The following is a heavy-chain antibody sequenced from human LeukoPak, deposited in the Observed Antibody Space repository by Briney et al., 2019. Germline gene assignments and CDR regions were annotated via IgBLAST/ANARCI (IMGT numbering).Heavy chain of an antibody. CDR1: GFTFSSYW. Sequence: HPGGSLRLSCAASGFTFSSYWMSWVRQAPGKGLEWVANIKQDGGEKYYVDSVKGRFTISRDNSKNTLYLQMNSLRAEDTAVYYCARVFSAEGVVVPAAPGVYFDYWGQGTLVTVSS. D-gene: IGHD2-2*01. CDR3: ARVFSAEGVVVPAAPGVYFDY. CDR2: IKQDGGEK. J-gene: IGHJ4*02. V-gene: IGHV3-7*03.